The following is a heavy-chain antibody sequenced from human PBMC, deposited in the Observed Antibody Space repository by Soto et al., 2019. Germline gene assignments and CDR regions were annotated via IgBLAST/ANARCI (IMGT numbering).Heavy chain of an antibody. CDR3: ARAGTSAGTTIGDY. D-gene: IGHD5-12*01. V-gene: IGHV3-48*02. CDR1: GFTFRSYN. CDR2: ISSSSSTI. Sequence: DVQLVESGGGLVQPGGSLRLSCAASGFTFRSYNMNWVRQAPGKGLDWLSYISSSSSTIYYADSVKGRFTISRDNDKNSRYLQMNSRRDDDAATYYCARAGTSAGTTIGDYWGQGTLVTVSS. J-gene: IGHJ4*01.